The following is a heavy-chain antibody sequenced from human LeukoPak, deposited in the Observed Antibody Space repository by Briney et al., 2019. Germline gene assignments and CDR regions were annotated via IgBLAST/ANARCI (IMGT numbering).Heavy chain of an antibody. CDR3: VGSGPSTY. CDR2: IDSDGRSP. CDR1: GFTLSTYA. V-gene: IGHV3-74*01. J-gene: IGHJ4*02. Sequence: PGGSLRLSCAASGFTLSTYAMSWIRQAPGKGLVWVSHIDSDGRSPTYADSVRGRFTISRDNAKNILYLQMNSLRVDDTAVYYCVGSGPSTYWGQGAPVTVSS.